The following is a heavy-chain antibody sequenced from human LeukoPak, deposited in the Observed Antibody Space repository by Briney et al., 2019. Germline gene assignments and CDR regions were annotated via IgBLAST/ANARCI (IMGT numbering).Heavy chain of an antibody. CDR3: ARDSSCTNGVCYTGLMDV. V-gene: IGHV1-2*02. Sequence: ASVKVSRKASGYTFTGYYMHWVRQAPGQGLEWMGWINPNSGGTNYAQKFQGRVTMTRDTSISTAYMELSRLRSDDTAVYYCARDSSCTNGVCYTGLMDVWGQGTTVTVSS. J-gene: IGHJ6*02. CDR1: GYTFTGYY. CDR2: INPNSGGT. D-gene: IGHD2-8*01.